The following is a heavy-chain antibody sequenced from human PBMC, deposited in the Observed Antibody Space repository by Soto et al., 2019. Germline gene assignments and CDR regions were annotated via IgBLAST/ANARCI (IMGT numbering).Heavy chain of an antibody. D-gene: IGHD3-3*01. J-gene: IGHJ5*02. CDR1: GYTFNTYG. CDR3: ARDPHEFWTSYWFDP. CDR2: ISAYDGKT. V-gene: IGHV1-18*01. Sequence: AAVKVSCKTSGYTFNTYGINWVRQAPGQGLELMGWISAYDGKTTYAEKFQGRVTLTTDTSTSTAYMELRSLRSDDTAIYYCARDPHEFWTSYWFDPWGQGTPVTVS.